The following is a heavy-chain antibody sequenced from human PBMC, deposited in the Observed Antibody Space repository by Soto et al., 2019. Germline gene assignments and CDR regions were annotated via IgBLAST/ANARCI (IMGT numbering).Heavy chain of an antibody. J-gene: IGHJ6*02. CDR3: ARVPPYYDFWSGYYKPYYYYYGMDV. CDR1: GSPFSSYW. Sequence: EVQLVESGGGLVQPGGSLRLPCAASGSPFSSYWMHWVRQAPGKGLVWVSRINSDGSSTSYADSVKGRFTISRDNAKNTLYLQMNSLRAEDTAVYYCARVPPYYDFWSGYYKPYYYYYGMDVWGQGTTVTVSS. D-gene: IGHD3-3*01. V-gene: IGHV3-74*01. CDR2: INSDGSST.